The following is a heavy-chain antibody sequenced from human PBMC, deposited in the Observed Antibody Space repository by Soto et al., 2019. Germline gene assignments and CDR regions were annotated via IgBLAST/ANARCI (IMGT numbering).Heavy chain of an antibody. Sequence: EVQLLESGGGLVQPGGSLRLSGVASGFPFSIYPLSWDRQAPGAGLEWVSGLSKDGSNTYDADSGKGPFTISRASSTKTLYLQTTGLRAEDTAVYYCAVNTRDSSGQYSGPTPIFDHWGPGTKVTVSS. V-gene: IGHV3-23*01. D-gene: IGHD6-19*01. CDR2: LSKDGSNT. CDR3: AVNTRDSSGQYSGPTPIFDH. CDR1: GFPFSIYP. J-gene: IGHJ4*02.